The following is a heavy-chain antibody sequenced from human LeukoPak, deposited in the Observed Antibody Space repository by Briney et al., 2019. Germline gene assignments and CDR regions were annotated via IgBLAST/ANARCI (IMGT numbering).Heavy chain of an antibody. Sequence: GRSLRLSCAASGFTFDDYAMHWVRQAPGKGLEWVSGISWNSGSIGYADSVKGRFTISRDNAKNSLYLQMNSLRAEDTALYYCAKDISHRSYYFDYWGQGTLVTVSS. J-gene: IGHJ4*02. CDR1: GFTFDDYA. V-gene: IGHV3-9*01. CDR2: ISWNSGSI. D-gene: IGHD6-6*01. CDR3: AKDISHRSYYFDY.